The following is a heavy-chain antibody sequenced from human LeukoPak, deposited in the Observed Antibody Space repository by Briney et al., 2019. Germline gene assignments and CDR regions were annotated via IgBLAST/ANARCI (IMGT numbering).Heavy chain of an antibody. CDR3: ARDRSVRSSIVVAGGFDP. CDR1: GFTVSSNY. Sequence: GGSLRLSCAASGFTVSSNYMSWVRQAPGKGLEWVSVIYSGGSTYYADSVKGRFTISRDNSKNTLYLQMNSLRAEDTAVYYCARDRSVRSSIVVAGGFDPWGQGTLVTVSS. D-gene: IGHD6-13*01. V-gene: IGHV3-66*01. CDR2: IYSGGST. J-gene: IGHJ5*02.